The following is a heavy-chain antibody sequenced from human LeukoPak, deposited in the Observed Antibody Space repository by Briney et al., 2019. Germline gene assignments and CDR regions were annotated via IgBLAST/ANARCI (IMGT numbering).Heavy chain of an antibody. D-gene: IGHD1-26*01. CDR3: ARGWGIVGATPPYY. CDR1: GGSISSYY. CDR2: IYYSGST. J-gene: IGHJ4*02. Sequence: SETLSLTCTVSGGSISSYYWSWIRQPPGKGLEWIGYIYYSGSTNYNPSLKSRVTISVDTSKNQFSLKLSSVTAADTAVYYCARGWGIVGATPPYYWGQGTLVTVSS. V-gene: IGHV4-59*01.